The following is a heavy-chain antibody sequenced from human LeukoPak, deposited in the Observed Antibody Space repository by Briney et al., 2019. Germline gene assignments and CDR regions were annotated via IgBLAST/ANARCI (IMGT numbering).Heavy chain of an antibody. CDR2: ISRDGNFT. CDR3: ARESALSFGIWYYFDL. CDR1: GFTVSSNY. D-gene: IGHD3-16*01. J-gene: IGHJ4*02. V-gene: IGHV3-64*02. Sequence: GGSLRLSCAASGFTVSSNYMSWVRQAPGKGLEFVSGISRDGNFTYYADFVRGRFTVSRDNSKNTLDLHMVSLGIEDTAVYYCARESALSFGIWYYFDLWGQGTLVTVFS.